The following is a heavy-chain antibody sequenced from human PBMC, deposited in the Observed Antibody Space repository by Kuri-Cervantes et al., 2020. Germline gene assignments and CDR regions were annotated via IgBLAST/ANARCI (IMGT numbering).Heavy chain of an antibody. CDR3: ARNYGDYPHDAFDI. J-gene: IGHJ3*02. CDR2: INHSGST. D-gene: IGHD4-17*01. Sequence: GSLRLSCTVSGGSISSYYWSWIRRPPGKGLEWIGEINHSGSTNYNPSLKSRVTISVDTSKNQFSLKLSSVTAADTAVYYCARNYGDYPHDAFDIWGQGTMVTVSS. V-gene: IGHV4-34*01. CDR1: GGSISSYY.